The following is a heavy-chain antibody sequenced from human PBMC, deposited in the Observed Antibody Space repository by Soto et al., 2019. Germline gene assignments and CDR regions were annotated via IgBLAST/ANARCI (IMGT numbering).Heavy chain of an antibody. CDR2: IYHSGST. V-gene: IGHV4-30-2*01. Sequence: PSETLSLTCAVSGGSISSGGYSWSWLRQPPGKGLEWIGYIYHSGSTYYNPSLKSRVTISVDRSKNQFSLKLSSVTAADTAVYYCARGLAAAITKNDAFDIWGQGTMVS. J-gene: IGHJ3*02. D-gene: IGHD6-13*01. CDR3: ARGLAAAITKNDAFDI. CDR1: GGSISSGGYS.